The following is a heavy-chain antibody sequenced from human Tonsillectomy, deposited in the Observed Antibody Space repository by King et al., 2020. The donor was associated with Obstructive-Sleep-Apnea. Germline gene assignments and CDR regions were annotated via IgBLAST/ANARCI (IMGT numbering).Heavy chain of an antibody. J-gene: IGHJ4*02. CDR2: IRYDGSNK. CDR1: GFTFSGYG. V-gene: IGHV3-30*02. Sequence: VQLVESGGGVVQPGGSLRLACASSGFTFSGYGMHWVRQAPGKGLEWVAFIRYDGSNKYHGDSVKGRFTISRDNSKNTLYLQMNSLRAEDTAVYYCAKGKGTYYYDTSGYSPFDYWGQGTLVTVSS. D-gene: IGHD3-22*01. CDR3: AKGKGTYYYDTSGYSPFDY.